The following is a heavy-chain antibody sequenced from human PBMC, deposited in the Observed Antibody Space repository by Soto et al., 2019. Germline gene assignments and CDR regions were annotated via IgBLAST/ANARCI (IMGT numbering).Heavy chain of an antibody. Sequence: ASVKVSCKASGYTFTGYYMHWVRQAPGQGLEWMGWINPNSGGTNYAQKFQGWVTMTRDTSISTAYMELTTLTSDDTAFYYCARGVSAGVDYWGQGTLVTVSS. CDR1: GYTFTGYY. J-gene: IGHJ4*02. CDR2: INPNSGGT. V-gene: IGHV1-2*04. D-gene: IGHD1-26*01. CDR3: ARGVSAGVDY.